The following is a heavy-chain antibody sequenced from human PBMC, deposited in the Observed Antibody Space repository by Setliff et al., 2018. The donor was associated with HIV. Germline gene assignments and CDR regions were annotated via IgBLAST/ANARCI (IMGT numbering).Heavy chain of an antibody. D-gene: IGHD6-19*01. CDR3: AKDSRSGWSSQPRSQFDY. CDR2: ITPTSSVL. CDR1: GFTFSTYT. Sequence: GGSLRLSCAASGFTFSTYTMNWVRQAPGKGLEWVSFITPTSSVLKYADSVKGRFTISRDNAKNSLYLQMNSLRAEDTAVYYCAKDSRSGWSSQPRSQFDYWGQGTLVTVSS. V-gene: IGHV3-21*01. J-gene: IGHJ4*02.